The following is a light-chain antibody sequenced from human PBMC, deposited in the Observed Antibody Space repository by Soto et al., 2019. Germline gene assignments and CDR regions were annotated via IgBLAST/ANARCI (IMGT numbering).Light chain of an antibody. CDR1: ESLLFTNGYNY. J-gene: IGKJ3*01. V-gene: IGKV2-28*01. CDR3: MQGVETPVS. CDR2: LGS. Sequence: DIVMTQSPLSLPVTPGEAASISCRSSESLLFTNGYNYLDWYVQKPGQSPQLLIYLGSHRAPGVPDRFSCRGSGTEFTLKISRVAAEDVGFYYCMQGVETPVSFGPGTKVDIK.